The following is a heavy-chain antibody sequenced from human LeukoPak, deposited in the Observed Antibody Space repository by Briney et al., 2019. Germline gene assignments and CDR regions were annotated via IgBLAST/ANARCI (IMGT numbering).Heavy chain of an antibody. CDR1: VFTFSGYN. CDR2: IDSSSSYM. J-gene: IGHJ3*02. V-gene: IGHV3-21*01. D-gene: IGHD2-2*02. CDR3: ARAYCSSTTCYTYDAFDI. Sequence: GGSLRLSCAASVFTFSGYNMNWVRQAPGKGLEWVSSIDSSSSYMYYPDSVRGRFTISRDNAKNSLDLQMNSLRAEDTAVYFCARAYCSSTTCYTYDAFDIWGQGTMVTVSS.